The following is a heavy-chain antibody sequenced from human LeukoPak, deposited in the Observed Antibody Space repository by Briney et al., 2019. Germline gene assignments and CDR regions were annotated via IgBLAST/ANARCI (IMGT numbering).Heavy chain of an antibody. D-gene: IGHD2-2*01. CDR1: GGSISSGGYY. Sequence: SQTLSLTCTVSGGSISSGGYYWSWIRQHPGKGLEWIGYIYYSGSTYYNPSLKSRVTISVDTSENQFSLKLSSVTAADTAVYYCARYCSSTSCYAKGFDYWGQGTLVTVSS. CDR2: IYYSGST. V-gene: IGHV4-31*03. J-gene: IGHJ4*02. CDR3: ARYCSSTSCYAKGFDY.